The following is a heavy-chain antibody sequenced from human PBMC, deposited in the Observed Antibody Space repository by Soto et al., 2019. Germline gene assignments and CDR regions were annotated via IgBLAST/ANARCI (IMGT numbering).Heavy chain of an antibody. CDR3: ARRARPDFYYMDV. J-gene: IGHJ6*03. CDR2: ISSSGVGT. CDR1: GFTVRSYA. V-gene: IGHV3-64*01. D-gene: IGHD6-6*01. Sequence: GGSLRLACSASGFTVRSYAVSWVRQAPGKGLECVSGISSSGVGTYYANSVQGRFTISRDNSKNTVYLQMGSLRPEDMAVYYCARRARPDFYYMDVWGKGTTVTVSS.